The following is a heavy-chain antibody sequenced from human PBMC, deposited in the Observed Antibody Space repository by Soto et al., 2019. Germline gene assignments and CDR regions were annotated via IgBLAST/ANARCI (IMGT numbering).Heavy chain of an antibody. J-gene: IGHJ4*02. V-gene: IGHV3-30*18. D-gene: IGHD2-2*02. CDR3: AKSTIPGSNRVYYFDY. CDR2: ISYDGDHK. Sequence: QVQLVESGGGVVQPGRSLRLSCVVSGFTFISYGMHWVRQAPGKGLEWVAVISYDGDHKFYADSVKGRFTISRDNSKNSVSLQMDSLRAEDTAVYYCAKSTIPGSNRVYYFDYWGQGTLVTVSS. CDR1: GFTFISYG.